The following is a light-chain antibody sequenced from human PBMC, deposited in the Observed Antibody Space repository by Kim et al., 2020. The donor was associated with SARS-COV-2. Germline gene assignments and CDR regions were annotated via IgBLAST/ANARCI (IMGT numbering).Light chain of an antibody. CDR2: DAS. V-gene: IGKV1-39*01. CDR1: QNIINF. J-gene: IGKJ3*01. CDR3: QQSYSSS. Sequence: RSASVGDSVTITCRASQNIINFLNGYQQKPGKAPNLLIYDASTLQSGVPSRFSGSGSGTDFTLTINSLQPEDFATYYCQQSYSSSFGPGTKVDIK.